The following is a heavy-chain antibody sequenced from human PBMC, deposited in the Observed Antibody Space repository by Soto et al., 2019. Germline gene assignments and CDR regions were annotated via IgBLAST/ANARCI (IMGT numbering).Heavy chain of an antibody. CDR1: GYTFTSYA. J-gene: IGHJ1*01. CDR2: INAGNGNT. CDR3: ARGIVGATVYFQH. Sequence: GASVKVSCKASGYTFTSYAMHWVRQAPGQRLEWMGWINAGNGNTKYSQKFQGRVTITRDTSASTAYMELSSLRSEDTAVYYCARGIVGATVYFQHWGQGTLVTVSS. V-gene: IGHV1-3*01. D-gene: IGHD1-26*01.